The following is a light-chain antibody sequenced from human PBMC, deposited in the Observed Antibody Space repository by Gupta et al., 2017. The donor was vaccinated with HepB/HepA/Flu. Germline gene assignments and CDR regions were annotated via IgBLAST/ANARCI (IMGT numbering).Light chain of an antibody. CDR3: CACAGSGTVV. V-gene: IGLV2-23*02. J-gene: IGLJ3*02. Sequence: QPVLTQPASVSGSPCQPITISCTGTRSDIGSYSLVSWFQQHPGQAPKLIIYAVTKRPSGISHRFSASKSGSTASLTISAPQTEDAADYFCCACAGSGTVVFGGGTKLTVL. CDR2: AVT. CDR1: RSDIGSYSL.